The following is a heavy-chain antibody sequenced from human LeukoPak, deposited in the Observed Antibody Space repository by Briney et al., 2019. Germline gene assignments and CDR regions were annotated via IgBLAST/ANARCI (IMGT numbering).Heavy chain of an antibody. CDR1: GFTFSSYA. CDR2: ISYDGSNK. Sequence: GRSLRLSCAASGFTFSSYAMHWVRQAPGKGLEWVAVISYDGSNKYYVDSVKGRFTISRDNSKNTLYLQMNSLRAEDTAVYHCARFAIAVAGCALDYWGQGTLVTVSS. CDR3: ARFAIAVAGCALDY. J-gene: IGHJ4*02. D-gene: IGHD6-19*01. V-gene: IGHV3-30-3*01.